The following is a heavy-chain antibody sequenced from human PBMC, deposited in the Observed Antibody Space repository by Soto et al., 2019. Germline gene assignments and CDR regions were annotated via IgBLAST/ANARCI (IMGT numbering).Heavy chain of an antibody. D-gene: IGHD2-8*02. CDR2: ISFNATNG. CDR1: GFTFSDFA. Sequence: PGGSLRLSFAASGFTFSDFAMHWVRQAPGKGLEGISVISFNATNGFFADSVKGRFSISRDNSANRLYLQMTNLRPEDTAIYYCARDRGRGYCTGGLCYLGLDHWGQGTPVTVSS. CDR3: ARDRGRGYCTGGLCYLGLDH. J-gene: IGHJ4*02. V-gene: IGHV3-30-3*01.